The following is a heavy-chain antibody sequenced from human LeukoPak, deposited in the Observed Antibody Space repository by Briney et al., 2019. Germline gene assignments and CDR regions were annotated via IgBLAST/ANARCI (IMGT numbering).Heavy chain of an antibody. D-gene: IGHD6-19*01. Sequence: GGSLRLSCAASGFTFSSYSMNWVRQAPGKGLEWVSSISSSSSYIYYADSVKGRFTVSRDNAKNSLYLQMNSLRAEDTAVYYCARDGSSGWQVPFDYWGQGTLVTVSS. CDR1: GFTFSSYS. V-gene: IGHV3-21*01. CDR2: ISSSSSYI. CDR3: ARDGSSGWQVPFDY. J-gene: IGHJ4*02.